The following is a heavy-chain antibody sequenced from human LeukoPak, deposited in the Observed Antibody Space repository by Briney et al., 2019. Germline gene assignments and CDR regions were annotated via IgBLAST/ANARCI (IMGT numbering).Heavy chain of an antibody. Sequence: GGSLRLSCAASGFTFSSYGMHWVRQAPGKRLEGVAFIRYDGSNKYYADPVKGRFTISRDNSKNTLYLQMNSLRAEDTAVYYCAKGPITMIVVVMTYFDYWGQGTLVTVSS. J-gene: IGHJ4*02. V-gene: IGHV3-30*02. CDR1: GFTFSSYG. CDR3: AKGPITMIVVVMTYFDY. D-gene: IGHD3-22*01. CDR2: IRYDGSNK.